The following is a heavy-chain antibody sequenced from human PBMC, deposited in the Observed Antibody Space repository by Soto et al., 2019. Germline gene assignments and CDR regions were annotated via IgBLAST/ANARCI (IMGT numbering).Heavy chain of an antibody. J-gene: IGHJ2*01. V-gene: IGHV3-23*01. Sequence: GGSLRLSCAASGFTFSSYAMSWVRQAPGKGLEWVSGISGSGGLTYYADSVKGRFTISRDNSKNTLYLQMNSLRAEDTAVYYCAKDTRDPPVRYFDLWGRGALVTVSS. CDR3: AKDTRDPPVRYFDL. CDR1: GFTFSSYA. CDR2: ISGSGGLT.